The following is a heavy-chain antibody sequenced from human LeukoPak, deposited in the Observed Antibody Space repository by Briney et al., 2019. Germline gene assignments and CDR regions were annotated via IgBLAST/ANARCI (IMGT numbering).Heavy chain of an antibody. CDR3: ARAPGSINYNWFDP. D-gene: IGHD1-14*01. J-gene: IGHJ5*02. CDR2: IYHSGST. Sequence: NPSETLSLTCTVSGGSISSSSYYWGWIRQPPGKGLEWIGSIYHSGSTYYNPSLKSRVTISVDTSKNQFSLKLSSVTAADTAVYYCARAPGSINYNWFDPWGQGTLVTVSS. V-gene: IGHV4-39*07. CDR1: GGSISSSSYY.